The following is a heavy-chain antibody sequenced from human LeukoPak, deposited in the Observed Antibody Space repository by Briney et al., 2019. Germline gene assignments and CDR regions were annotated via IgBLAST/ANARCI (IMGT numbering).Heavy chain of an antibody. D-gene: IGHD3-10*01. Sequence: PGGSLRLSCAASGFTFSSYAMSWVRQAPGNGLEGVSGISCSGDTTYYADSVRGRFTISRDNSKNTLYLQMNSLRAEDTAVYYCAKDSFKYTSGSYYPLDYWGQGTLVTVSS. CDR3: AKDSFKYTSGSYYPLDY. CDR2: ISCSGDTT. J-gene: IGHJ4*02. CDR1: GFTFSSYA. V-gene: IGHV3-23*01.